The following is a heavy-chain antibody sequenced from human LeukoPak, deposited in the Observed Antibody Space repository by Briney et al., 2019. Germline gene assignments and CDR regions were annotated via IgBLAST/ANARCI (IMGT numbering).Heavy chain of an antibody. D-gene: IGHD6-6*01. V-gene: IGHV7-4-1*02. CDR1: GYTFTGYY. J-gene: IGHJ4*02. CDR3: ARFIAARLSDY. Sequence: GASVKVSCKASGYTFTGYYMHWVRQAPGQGLEWMGWINTNTGNPTYAQGFTGRFVFSLDTSVSTAYLQISSLKAEDTAVYYCARFIAARLSDYWGQGTLVTVSS. CDR2: INTNTGNP.